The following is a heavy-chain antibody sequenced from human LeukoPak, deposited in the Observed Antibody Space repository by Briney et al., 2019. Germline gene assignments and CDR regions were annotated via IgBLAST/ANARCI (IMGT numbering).Heavy chain of an antibody. J-gene: IGHJ3*02. CDR2: IYPGDSDT. CDR1: GYSFTSYW. V-gene: IGHV5-51*01. D-gene: IGHD3-22*01. Sequence: GESLKISCKGSGYSFTSYWIGWVRQMPGKGLEWMGIIYPGDSDTRYSPSFQGQATISADKSISTAYLQWSSLKASDTAMYYCTSSYYYDSSGYHGAFDIWGQGTMVTVSS. CDR3: TSSYYYDSSGYHGAFDI.